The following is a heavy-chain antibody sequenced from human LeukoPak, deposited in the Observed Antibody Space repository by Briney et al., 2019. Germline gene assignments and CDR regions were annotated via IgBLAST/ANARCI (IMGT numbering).Heavy chain of an antibody. V-gene: IGHV3-30*18. J-gene: IGHJ6*02. CDR3: AKDLGAYGTRGSGMDV. D-gene: IGHD5-12*01. CDR1: GFTFSSYG. Sequence: GRSQRLSCAASGFTFSSYGMHWVRQAPGKGLEWVAVITYEGSNKFYADSVKGRFSISRDNAKNTLYLQLNSLRAEETAMYYCAKDLGAYGTRGSGMDVWGQGTTVTVSS. CDR2: ITYEGSNK.